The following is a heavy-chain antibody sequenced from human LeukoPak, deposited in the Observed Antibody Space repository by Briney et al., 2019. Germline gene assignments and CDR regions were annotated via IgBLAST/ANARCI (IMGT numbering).Heavy chain of an antibody. J-gene: IGHJ4*02. CDR1: GGSISSYY. CDR3: ARGRYSSSWYRY. D-gene: IGHD6-13*01. CDR2: IHYSGST. V-gene: IGHV4-59*01. Sequence: SETLSLTCTVSGGSISSYYWSWIRQPPGKGLEWIGYIHYSGSTNYNPSLKSRVTISVDTSKNQFSPKLSSVTAADTAVYYCARGRYSSSWYRYWGQGTLVTVSS.